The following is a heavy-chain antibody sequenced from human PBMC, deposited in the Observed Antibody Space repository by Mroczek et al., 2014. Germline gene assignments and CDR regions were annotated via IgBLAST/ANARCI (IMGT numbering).Heavy chain of an antibody. CDR2: IYYSGST. CDR3: ARTGYSSSWSGXEFDS. CDR1: GGSISNYY. Sequence: QVQLQQWGPGLVKPSETLSLTCTVSGGSISNYYWSWIRQPPGKGLEWIGYIYYSGSTNYNPSLKSRVTISVDTSKNQFSLKLSSVTAADTAVYYCARTGYSSSWSGXEFDSWGQGTLVTVSS. V-gene: IGHV4-59*01. J-gene: IGHJ4*02. D-gene: IGHD6-13*01.